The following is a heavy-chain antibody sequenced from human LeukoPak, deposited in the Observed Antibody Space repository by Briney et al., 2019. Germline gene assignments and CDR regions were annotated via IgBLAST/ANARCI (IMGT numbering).Heavy chain of an antibody. J-gene: IGHJ3*01. CDR2: ISYDGSNK. CDR1: GFTFNTYW. CDR3: AKDHAS. V-gene: IGHV3-30*18. Sequence: GGSLRLSCAASGFTFNTYWMHWVRQAPGKGLEWVAVISYDGSNKYYADSVKGRFTISRDNSKNTLYLQMNSLRAEDTAVYYCAKDHASWGQGTMVTVSS.